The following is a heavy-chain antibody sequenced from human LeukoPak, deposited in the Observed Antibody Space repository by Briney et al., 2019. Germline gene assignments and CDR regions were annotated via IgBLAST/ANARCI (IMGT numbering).Heavy chain of an antibody. CDR2: IYYSGST. D-gene: IGHD1-14*01. V-gene: IGHV4-59*08. J-gene: IGHJ4*02. Sequence: SETLSLTCTVSGGSISSYYWSWIRQPPGEGLEWIGYIYYSGSTNYNPSLKSRVTISVDTSKNQFPLKLSSVTAADTAVYYCARLSTGPDYWGQGTLVTVSS. CDR1: GGSISSYY. CDR3: ARLSTGPDY.